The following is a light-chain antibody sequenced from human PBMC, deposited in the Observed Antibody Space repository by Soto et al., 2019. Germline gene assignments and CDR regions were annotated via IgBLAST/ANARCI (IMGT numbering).Light chain of an antibody. J-gene: IGKJ2*01. CDR2: GAS. CDR3: QQYDSWPYT. CDR1: QSVSSN. V-gene: IGKV3-15*01. Sequence: EIVMTQSPATLSVSPGERAILPCRASQSVSSNLAWYRQIPGQAPRLLLYGASTRATGIPARFSGSGSGTEFTLTISSLQSEDSAVYYCQQYDSWPYTFGQGTKLDIK.